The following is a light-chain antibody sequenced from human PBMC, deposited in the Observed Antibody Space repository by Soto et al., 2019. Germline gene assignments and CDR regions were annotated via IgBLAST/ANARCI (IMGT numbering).Light chain of an antibody. CDR1: QSVSSY. V-gene: IGKV3-20*01. J-gene: IGKJ1*01. CDR2: GAS. CDR3: QQYDSSPRT. Sequence: ETGITQSPSTLSGSPGERATLSCRASQSVSSYLAWYQQKPGQAPRLLISGASSRAADIPDRFSGSGSGTDFTLTITRLEPEDFAVYYCQQYDSSPRTCGQGTKVDI.